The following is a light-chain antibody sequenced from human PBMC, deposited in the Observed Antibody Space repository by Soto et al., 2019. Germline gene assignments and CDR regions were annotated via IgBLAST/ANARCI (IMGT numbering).Light chain of an antibody. CDR3: QQYDNSAPLS. CDR2: DGS. Sequence: EIVLTQSPATLSLSPGDRATLSCGASQSVSSSYVAWYQQKAGLAPRLLIYDGSSRASGIPDRFSGSGSGADFSVTIGRLEPEELALYSCQQYDNSAPLSFGGGTKVEMK. CDR1: QSVSSSY. J-gene: IGKJ4*01. V-gene: IGKV3D-20*01.